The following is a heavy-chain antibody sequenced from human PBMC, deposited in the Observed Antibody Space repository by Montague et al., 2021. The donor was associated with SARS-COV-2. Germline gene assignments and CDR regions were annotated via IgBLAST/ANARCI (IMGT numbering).Heavy chain of an antibody. J-gene: IGHJ1*01. CDR2: IYHSGST. V-gene: IGHV4-4*02. Sequence: SETLSLTCAVSGGSISSSNWWSWVRPPPGKGLEWIGEIYHSGSTNNNSSLKSRVTISVDKSKNQFSLKLSSVTAADTAVYYCASRGAVAGKVYFQHWGQGTLVTVSS. CDR3: ASRGAVAGKVYFQH. D-gene: IGHD6-19*01. CDR1: GGSISSSNW.